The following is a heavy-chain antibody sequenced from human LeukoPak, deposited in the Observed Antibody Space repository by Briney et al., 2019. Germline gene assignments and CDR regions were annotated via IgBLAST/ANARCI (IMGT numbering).Heavy chain of an antibody. D-gene: IGHD2-15*01. CDR2: IWYDGSNK. V-gene: IGHV3-33*01. J-gene: IGHJ4*02. Sequence: GGALRLSCAASGCTFTKYVLHWVRPAPGKGREGGAVIWYDGSNKYYADSVKGRFTISSDNSKNTLYLQMNSLRAEDTAVYYCARAISYCSGGSCYSAEYWGQGTLVTVSS. CDR3: ARAISYCSGGSCYSAEY. CDR1: GCTFTKYV.